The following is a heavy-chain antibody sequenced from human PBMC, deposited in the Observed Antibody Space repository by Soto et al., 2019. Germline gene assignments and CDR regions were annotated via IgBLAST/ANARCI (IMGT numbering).Heavy chain of an antibody. D-gene: IGHD2-8*02. J-gene: IGHJ4*02. CDR3: ARGQSSHLLDC. Sequence: QVQLQQWGAGLLKPSETLSLTCAVYGGSFSGYYWSWIRQPPGKGLQWIGEINHRGTTYYNPSLKSRVTISVATSKNLFSLQLSSATAADPAVYYCARGQSSHLLDCWGQGVLVTVSS. V-gene: IGHV4-34*01. CDR2: INHRGTT. CDR1: GGSFSGYY.